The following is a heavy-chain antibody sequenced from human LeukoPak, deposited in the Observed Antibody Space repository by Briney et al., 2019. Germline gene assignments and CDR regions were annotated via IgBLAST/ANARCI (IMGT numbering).Heavy chain of an antibody. CDR3: ARDSERWLQSHDAFDI. V-gene: IGHV3-30*02. D-gene: IGHD5-24*01. J-gene: IGHJ3*02. Sequence: GGSLRLSCVASGFTFSNYGMHWVRQAPGKGLEWVAFIRYDGSNKYYADSVKGRFTISRDNSKSTLYLQMNSLRAEDTAVYYCARDSERWLQSHDAFDIWGQGTMVTLSS. CDR1: GFTFSNYG. CDR2: IRYDGSNK.